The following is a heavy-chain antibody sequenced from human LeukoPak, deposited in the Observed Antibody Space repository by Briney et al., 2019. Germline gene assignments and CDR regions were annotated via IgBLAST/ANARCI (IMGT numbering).Heavy chain of an antibody. CDR1: GFTFSNYG. D-gene: IGHD3-22*01. Sequence: GGTLRLSCAASGFTFSNYGMSWVRQTPGKGLEWVSAITGSGGTTYYPDSVKGRFTISRDNSKNTLYLQMNSLRAEDTAVYYCARDLGQYYDTSDNWFDPWGQGTLVTVSS. CDR2: ITGSGGTT. J-gene: IGHJ5*02. V-gene: IGHV3-23*01. CDR3: ARDLGQYYDTSDNWFDP.